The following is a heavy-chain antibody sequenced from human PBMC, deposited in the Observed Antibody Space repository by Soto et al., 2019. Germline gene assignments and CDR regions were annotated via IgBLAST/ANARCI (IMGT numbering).Heavy chain of an antibody. J-gene: IGHJ5*02. CDR1: GGTFSNYA. CDR3: AKDGGREGYFGNWFDP. V-gene: IGHV1-69*15. Sequence: QVLLVQSGAELKKPGSSVKVSCKASGGTFSNYAITWVRQAPGQGLEWLGRIIPIFGTTDYAQKFQGRVTITADESTTTAYMVLSSLRSDDTAVYYCAKDGGREGYFGNWFDPWGQGTLVTVSS. CDR2: IIPIFGTT. D-gene: IGHD2-15*01.